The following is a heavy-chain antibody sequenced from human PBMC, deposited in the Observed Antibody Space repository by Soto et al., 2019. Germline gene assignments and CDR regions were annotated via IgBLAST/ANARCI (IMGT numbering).Heavy chain of an antibody. V-gene: IGHV3-13*01. D-gene: IGHD5-12*01. CDR1: GFTFSSYD. CDR3: ARVRGNQDGYEFFDY. Sequence: GGSLRLSCAASGFTFSSYDMHWVRQATGKGLEWVSAIGTAGDTYYPGSVKGRFTISRENAKNSLYLQMNSLRAEDTAVYYCARVRGNQDGYEFFDYWGQGTLVTVSS. J-gene: IGHJ4*02. CDR2: IGTAGDT.